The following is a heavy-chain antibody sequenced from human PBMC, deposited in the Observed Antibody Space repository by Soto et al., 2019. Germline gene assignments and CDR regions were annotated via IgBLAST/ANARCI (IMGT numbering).Heavy chain of an antibody. CDR1: GGSFSGYY. D-gene: IGHD3-10*01. V-gene: IGHV4-34*01. J-gene: IGHJ6*02. CDR2: INHSGST. CDR3: AREKKYNYYGSGSYKPKYYYYGMDV. Sequence: SETLSLTCAVYGGSFSGYYWSWIRQPPGKGLEWIGEINHSGSTNYNPSLKSRVTISVDTSKNQFSLKLSSVTAADTAVYYCAREKKYNYYGSGSYKPKYYYYGMDVWGQGTTVTVS.